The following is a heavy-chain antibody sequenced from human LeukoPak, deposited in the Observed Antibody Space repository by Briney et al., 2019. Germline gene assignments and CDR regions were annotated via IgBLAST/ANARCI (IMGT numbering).Heavy chain of an antibody. J-gene: IGHJ6*03. CDR3: ARAPYSSSSGGHYYYYYYMDV. CDR1: GGTFSSYA. CDR2: IIPIFGTA. V-gene: IGHV1-69*06. Sequence: SVKVSCKASGGTFSSYAISWVRQAPGQGLEWMGGIIPIFGTANYAQKFQGRVTITADKSTSTAYMELSSLRSEDTAVYYCARAPYSSSSGGHYYYYYYMDVWGKGTTVTVSS. D-gene: IGHD6-6*01.